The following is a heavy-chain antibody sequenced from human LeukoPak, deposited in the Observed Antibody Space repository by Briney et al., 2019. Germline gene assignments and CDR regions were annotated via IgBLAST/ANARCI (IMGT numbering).Heavy chain of an antibody. CDR3: ARDHYYTSGSPSFDY. CDR1: GYTFTGYY. J-gene: IGHJ4*02. CDR2: ISPSGGT. D-gene: IGHD3-10*01. Sequence: ASVKVSCKASGYTFTGYYMHWVRQAPGQGLEWMGWISPSGGTDYAQKFQGRVTMTRDTSITTVYIELDSLRSDDTAVYYCARDHYYTSGSPSFDYWGQGTLVTVSS. V-gene: IGHV1-2*02.